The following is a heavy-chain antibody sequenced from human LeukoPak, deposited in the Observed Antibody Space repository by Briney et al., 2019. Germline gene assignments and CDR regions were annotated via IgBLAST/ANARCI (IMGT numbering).Heavy chain of an antibody. D-gene: IGHD2-2*02. CDR2: ISRSGSYI. V-gene: IGHV3-21*01. CDR3: AGPLGYCTSTSCYTPFDY. CDR1: GFSFSSFG. Sequence: GGSLRLSCEASGFSFSSFGMNWVRQAPGKGLEWVSSISRSGSYIYYADSVKGRFTISRDNPKNLLFLQMNSLRADDTAVYYCAGPLGYCTSTSCYTPFDYWGQGTLVTVSS. J-gene: IGHJ4*02.